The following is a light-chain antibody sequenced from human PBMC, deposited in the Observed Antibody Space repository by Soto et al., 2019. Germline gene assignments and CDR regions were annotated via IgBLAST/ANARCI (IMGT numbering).Light chain of an antibody. Sequence: EIVLTQSPGTLSLSPGERATLSCRASQRVSSGYLAWYQQKPGQAPRLLIYGASNRATDIPDRLSGRGSGTDFTLTISRLEPEDFAVYYCQQYGSSPPSSTFGQGTRLEIK. J-gene: IGKJ5*01. CDR1: QRVSSGY. CDR3: QQYGSSPPSST. V-gene: IGKV3-20*01. CDR2: GAS.